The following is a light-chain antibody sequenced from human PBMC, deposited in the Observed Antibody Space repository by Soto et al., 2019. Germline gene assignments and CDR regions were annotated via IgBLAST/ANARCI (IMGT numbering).Light chain of an antibody. CDR1: QGISSA. CDR2: DAS. J-gene: IGKJ5*01. CDR3: QQFNNYPST. Sequence: AIQLTQSPSSLYASVGDRVTITCRASQGISSALAWYQQKPGKAPKLLIYDASSLESGVPSRFSGSGSGTDFTLTISSLQPEDFATYYCQQFNNYPSTFGQGTRLEIK. V-gene: IGKV1D-13*01.